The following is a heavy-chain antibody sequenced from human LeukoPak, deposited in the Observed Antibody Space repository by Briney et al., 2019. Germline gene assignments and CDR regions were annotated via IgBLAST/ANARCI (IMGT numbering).Heavy chain of an antibody. CDR1: GFTFSSYA. CDR2: ISGGGGST. D-gene: IGHD3-22*01. J-gene: IGHJ6*02. CDR3: AKVHYYDSSGYYYYYYGMDV. V-gene: IGHV3-23*01. Sequence: PGGSLRLSCAASGFTFSSYAMNWVRQAPGKGLEWVSGISGGGGSTYYADSVKGRFTISRDNSENTLCLQMNSLRAEDTAVYYCAKVHYYDSSGYYYYYYGMDVWGQGTTVTVSS.